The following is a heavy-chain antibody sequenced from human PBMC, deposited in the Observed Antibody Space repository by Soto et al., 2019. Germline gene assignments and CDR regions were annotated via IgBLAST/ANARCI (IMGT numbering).Heavy chain of an antibody. CDR3: AKDLQWLLLGY. V-gene: IGHV3-23*01. J-gene: IGHJ4*02. CDR1: GFTFSSYA. Sequence: HPGGSLSLSCAASGFTFSSYAMSWVRQAPGKGLEWVSAISGSGGSTYYADSVKGRFTISRDNSKNTLSLQMNSLSAEDTAVYYCAKDLQWLLLGYWGQETRGTVSS. D-gene: IGHD2-15*01. CDR2: ISGSGGST.